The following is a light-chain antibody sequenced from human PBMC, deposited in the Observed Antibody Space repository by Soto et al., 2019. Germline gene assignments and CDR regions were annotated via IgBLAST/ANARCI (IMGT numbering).Light chain of an antibody. CDR1: QHIDVY. CDR3: QQRGDWPLT. V-gene: IGKV3-11*01. J-gene: IGKJ3*01. CDR2: DAS. Sequence: EIVLTQSPATLSLSPGERATLSCGASQHIDVYLDWLQQKPGQSPRLLIFDASARATGTPTRFSGSGSGTDFTLTISSLEPEDFAVYYCQQRGDWPLTFGPGTKVDIK.